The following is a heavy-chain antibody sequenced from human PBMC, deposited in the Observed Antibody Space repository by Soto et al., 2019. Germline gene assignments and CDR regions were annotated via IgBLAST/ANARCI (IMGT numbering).Heavy chain of an antibody. CDR1: GYTFTSYD. D-gene: IGHD2-15*01. CDR2: MNPNSGNT. J-gene: IGHJ5*02. Sequence: QVQLVQSGAEVKKPGASVKVSCKASGYTFTSYDINWARQATGQGLEWMGWMNPNSGNTGYAQKFQGRVTMTRNTSISTAYMELSSLRSEDTAVYYCARELRDIVVGVAAKRFDPWGQGTLVTVSS. CDR3: ARELRDIVVGVAAKRFDP. V-gene: IGHV1-8*01.